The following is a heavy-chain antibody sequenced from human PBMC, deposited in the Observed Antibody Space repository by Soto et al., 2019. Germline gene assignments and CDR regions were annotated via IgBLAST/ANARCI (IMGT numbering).Heavy chain of an antibody. D-gene: IGHD5-18*01. V-gene: IGHV1-18*04. Sequence: QGQLVQSGAEVKKPGASVKVSCKASGYTFSTYGVSWVRQAPGQGLEWMGWITVSNGNTNYIDNLQGRVTMTTDTTPNTAYMELWRLRSDDTAVYYCARSYSYGCYWYFDDWGQGPLVSVSS. CDR1: GYTFSTYG. J-gene: IGHJ4*02. CDR3: ARSYSYGCYWYFDD. CDR2: ITVSNGNT.